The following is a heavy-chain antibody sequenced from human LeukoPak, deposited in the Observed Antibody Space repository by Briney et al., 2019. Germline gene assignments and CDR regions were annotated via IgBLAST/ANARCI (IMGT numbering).Heavy chain of an antibody. V-gene: IGHV1-8*03. Sequence: ASVKVSYKTSGYTFTDYDVHWVRQAPGQGLEWMGWINPNSASTNYAQRLQGRVTFTRDTSLSIAYMELSSLTSEDAAVYFCARGDFGETNTAFDVWGQRTLVAVSS. D-gene: IGHD4-17*01. CDR3: ARGDFGETNTAFDV. CDR1: GYTFTDYD. J-gene: IGHJ3*01. CDR2: INPNSAST.